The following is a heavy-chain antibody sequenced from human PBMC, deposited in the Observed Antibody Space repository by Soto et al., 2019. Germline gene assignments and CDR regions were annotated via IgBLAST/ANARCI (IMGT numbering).Heavy chain of an antibody. V-gene: IGHV4-30-2*01. CDR2: IYNSVGT. CDR1: GGSISSGDYC. J-gene: IGHJ5*02. D-gene: IGHD2-15*01. Sequence: QLQLQESGSGLVKPSQTLSLTCAVSGGSISSGDYCWSWIRQPAGKGLEWIGYIYNSVGTYYNPSLTCRGTISVDRAKDQFSLKLSSVTAADTAVYYCARVVVAARGGWFDPWGQGTLVTVSS. CDR3: ARVVVAARGGWFDP.